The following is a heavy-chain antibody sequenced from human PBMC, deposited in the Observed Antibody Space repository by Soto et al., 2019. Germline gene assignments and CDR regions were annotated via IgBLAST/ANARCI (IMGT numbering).Heavy chain of an antibody. CDR1: GFTFTSYA. D-gene: IGHD1-7*01. CDR3: ARGTTLAMYEYGRDV. V-gene: IGHV3-30-3*01. CDR2: LSNDGSNY. J-gene: IGHJ6*02. Sequence: QVQLVESGGGVVQPGRSLRLSCAASGFTFTSYAMHWVRQAPGKGLEWVAVLSNDGSNYYYADSVRGGFTISRDNTKHTRVLQMSSLRGEDSGVYYCARGTTLAMYEYGRDVWGQGTTVTVSS.